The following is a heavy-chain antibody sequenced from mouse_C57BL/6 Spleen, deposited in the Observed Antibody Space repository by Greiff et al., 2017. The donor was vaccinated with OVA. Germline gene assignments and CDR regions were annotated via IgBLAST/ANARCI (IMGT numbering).Heavy chain of an antibody. CDR2: IAPSDSYT. Sequence: VPLQQPGAELVMPGASVKLSCKASGYTFTSYWLHWVKQRPGQGLAWIGAIAPSDSYTNYNQKFKVKSTLTVDKSSSTAYMQLSSLTAEDSAVYYCASGVLRSGLYAMDDWGQGTSVTVSS. CDR1: GYTFTSYW. V-gene: IGHV1-69*01. D-gene: IGHD1-1*01. J-gene: IGHJ4*01. CDR3: ASGVLRSGLYAMDD.